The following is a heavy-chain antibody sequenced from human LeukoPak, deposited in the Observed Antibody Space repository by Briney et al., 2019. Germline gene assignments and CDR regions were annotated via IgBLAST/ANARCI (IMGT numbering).Heavy chain of an antibody. CDR3: ARVASNCFDY. V-gene: IGHV3-48*03. Sequence: GGSLRLSCAASGFTFSGYEMNWVRQAPGKGLEWVSYISSSGDTIYYADSVKGRFTISRDNAQNSLYLQMNSLRAEDTAVYYCARVASNCFDYWGQGTLVTVSS. CDR2: ISSSGDTI. CDR1: GFTFSGYE. J-gene: IGHJ4*02. D-gene: IGHD6-19*01.